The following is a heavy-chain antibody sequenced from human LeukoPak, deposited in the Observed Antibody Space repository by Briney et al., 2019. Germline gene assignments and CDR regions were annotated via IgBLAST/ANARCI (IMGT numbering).Heavy chain of an antibody. V-gene: IGHV3-30*03. Sequence: GGSLRLSCVASGITFSRHGMDWVRQAPGKGLEWVAVIADDGGVKQYADSVKGRFTISRDNAKNSLYLQMNSLRVEDTAVYHCADLGYNDGGQGTLVTVSS. CDR1: GITFSRHG. CDR3: ADLGYND. D-gene: IGHD2-15*01. J-gene: IGHJ4*02. CDR2: IADDGGVK.